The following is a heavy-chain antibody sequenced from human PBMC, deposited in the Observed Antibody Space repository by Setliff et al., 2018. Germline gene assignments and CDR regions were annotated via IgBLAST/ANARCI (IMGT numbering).Heavy chain of an antibody. J-gene: IGHJ4*02. D-gene: IGHD2-15*01. CDR2: IHYSGNT. CDR1: GGSISSYY. Sequence: SETLSLTCTVSGGSISSYYWSWIRQPPGKGLEWIGYIHYSGNTNYNPSLKSRVTISFNTSKNQISLKLNSVTPADTAIYYCARGLNTESWTPLYWSPGTRVTVSS. CDR3: ARGLNTESWTPLY. V-gene: IGHV4-59*01.